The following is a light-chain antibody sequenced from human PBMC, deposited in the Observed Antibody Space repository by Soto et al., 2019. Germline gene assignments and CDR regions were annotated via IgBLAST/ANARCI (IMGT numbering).Light chain of an antibody. CDR2: AVS. Sequence: QSALTQPASVSGSPGQSITITCTGTSSDVGGYNHVSWYQHSPGKAPKLILFAVSDRPSGVSHRFSGSKSGNTASLTISGLQADDEADYYCCSYTSLSTVVFGGGTKLTVL. J-gene: IGLJ2*01. V-gene: IGLV2-14*01. CDR3: CSYTSLSTVV. CDR1: SSDVGGYNH.